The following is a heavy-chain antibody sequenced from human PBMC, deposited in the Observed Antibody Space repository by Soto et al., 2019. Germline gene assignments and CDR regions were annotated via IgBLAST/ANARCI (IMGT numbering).Heavy chain of an antibody. CDR1: GFIFSNAW. Sequence: RRLSCAASGFIFSNAWMSWVRQAPGKGLEWVGRIKSKADGGTTNYAAPVKGRFNISRDGSKNTLYLQMNGLKTEDTAVYYCTTGWSSTDYWGQGTLVTVSS. J-gene: IGHJ4*02. V-gene: IGHV3-15*01. CDR3: TTGWSSTDY. CDR2: IKSKADGGTT. D-gene: IGHD3-3*01.